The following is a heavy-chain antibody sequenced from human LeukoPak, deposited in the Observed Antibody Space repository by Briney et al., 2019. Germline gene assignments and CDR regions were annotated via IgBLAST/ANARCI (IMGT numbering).Heavy chain of an antibody. J-gene: IGHJ3*02. V-gene: IGHV3-23*01. CDR3: ANDGAYYDSNTHAFDI. Sequence: GGSLRLSCAASGFTFSNYAMSWVRQTPGKGLEWVSAISGSGGSTYYADSVKGRVNVSRDNSKNTLYLQMNSLRAEDTAVYYCANDGAYYDSNTHAFDIWGQGTMVTVSS. CDR1: GFTFSNYA. CDR2: ISGSGGST. D-gene: IGHD3-22*01.